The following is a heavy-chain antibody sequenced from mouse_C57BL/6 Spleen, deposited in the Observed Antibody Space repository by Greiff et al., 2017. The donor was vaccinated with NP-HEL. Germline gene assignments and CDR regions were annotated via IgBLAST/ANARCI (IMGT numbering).Heavy chain of an antibody. J-gene: IGHJ1*03. CDR1: GYTFTDYY. CDR2: INPNNGGT. V-gene: IGHV1-26*01. CDR3: VWGDYWYFDV. Sequence: EVQLQQSGPELVKPGASVKISCKASGYTFTDYYMNWVKQSHGKSLERIGDINPNNGGTSYNQKFKGKATLTVDKSSSTAYMELRSLTSEDSAVYYCVWGDYWYFDVWGTGTTVTVSS.